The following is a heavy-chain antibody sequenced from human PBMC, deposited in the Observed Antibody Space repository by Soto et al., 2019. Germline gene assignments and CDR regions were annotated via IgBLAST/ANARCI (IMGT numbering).Heavy chain of an antibody. CDR3: ASNYDYVWGSPYFDY. J-gene: IGHJ4*02. V-gene: IGHV1-69*13. CDR1: GGTFSSYT. Sequence: SVKVSCKASGGTFSSYTISWVRQAPGQGLEWMGRIIPIFGTANYAQKFQGRVTITADESTSTAYMELSSLRSEDTAVYYCASNYDYVWGSPYFDYWGQGTLVTVSS. CDR2: IIPIFGTA. D-gene: IGHD3-16*01.